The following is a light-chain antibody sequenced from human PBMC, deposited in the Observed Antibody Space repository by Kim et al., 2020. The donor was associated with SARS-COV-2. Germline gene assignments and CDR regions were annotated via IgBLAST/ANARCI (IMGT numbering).Light chain of an antibody. V-gene: IGKV3-15*01. J-gene: IGKJ2*01. CDR2: GAS. Sequence: XTEGGSTADRRAGTIFGTKLPCMNQKPGQGPRLLICGASTRATGVPARISGSASGSDFTLTISSLQSGDFGTYYCQQYNNWFPYTFGQGTKLEI. CDR3: QQYNNWFPYT. CDR1: TIFGTK.